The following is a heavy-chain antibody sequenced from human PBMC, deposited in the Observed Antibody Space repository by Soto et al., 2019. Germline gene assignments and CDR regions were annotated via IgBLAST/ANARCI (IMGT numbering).Heavy chain of an antibody. CDR1: GFTFSSYG. D-gene: IGHD2-15*01. CDR3: EKSKDMGAKDYQLDY. CDR2: ISNDGSNK. V-gene: IGHV3-30*18. J-gene: IGHJ4*02. Sequence: QVQLVESGGGVVQPGRSLRLSCEASGFTFSSYGMHWVRQAPGKGLEWVAVISNDGSNKNYADSVKGRFTISRDNSKNTLYLQMNSLSSEDTAVYYCEKSKDMGAKDYQLDYWGRRTLVTVSS.